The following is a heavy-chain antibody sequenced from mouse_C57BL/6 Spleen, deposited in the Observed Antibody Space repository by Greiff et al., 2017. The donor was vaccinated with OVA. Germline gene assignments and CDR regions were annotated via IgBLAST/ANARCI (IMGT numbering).Heavy chain of an antibody. CDR3: ARWDGSSSFYYFDY. CDR2: IYPRSGNT. Sequence: QVQLQQSGAELARPGASVKLSCKASGNTFTSYGISWVKQRTGQGLEWIGEIYPRSGNTYYNEKFKGKATLTADKSSSTAYMELRSLTSEDSAVYFCARWDGSSSFYYFDYWGQGTTLTVSS. D-gene: IGHD1-1*01. V-gene: IGHV1-81*01. J-gene: IGHJ2*01. CDR1: GNTFTSYG.